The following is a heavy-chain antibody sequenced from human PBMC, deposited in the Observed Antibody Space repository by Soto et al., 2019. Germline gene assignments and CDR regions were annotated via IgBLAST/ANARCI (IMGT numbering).Heavy chain of an antibody. CDR3: FKADEVIRVGVSVSAFMLNSSSDL. J-gene: IGHJ2*01. Sequence: GNGLEWIGEINHSGSTNYNPSLKSRVTRSVDTSKNQFSLKLSSVTAADTAVYFFFKADEVIRVGVSVSAFMLNSSSDL. CDR2: INHSGST. V-gene: IGHV4-34*01. D-gene: IGHD3-3*01.